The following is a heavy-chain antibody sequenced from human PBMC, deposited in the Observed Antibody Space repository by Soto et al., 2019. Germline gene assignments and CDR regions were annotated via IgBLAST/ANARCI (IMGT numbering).Heavy chain of an antibody. CDR3: ARPAHTGYCSGGSCYRSRAFDY. Sequence: SETLSLTCAVYGGSFSGYYWSWIRQPPGKGLEWIGEINHSGSTNYNPSLKSRVTISVDTSKNQFSLKLSSVTAADTAVYYCARPAHTGYCSGGSCYRSRAFDYWGQGTLVTVSS. J-gene: IGHJ4*02. V-gene: IGHV4-34*01. CDR1: GGSFSGYY. D-gene: IGHD2-15*01. CDR2: INHSGST.